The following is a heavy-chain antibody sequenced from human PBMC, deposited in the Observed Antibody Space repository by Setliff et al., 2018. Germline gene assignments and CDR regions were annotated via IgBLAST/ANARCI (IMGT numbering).Heavy chain of an antibody. J-gene: IGHJ6*02. V-gene: IGHV4-39*07. CDR1: GDSISSSTYH. CDR3: ARLSWNGLRYYGLDV. CDR2: IYYNGNT. D-gene: IGHD3-3*01. Sequence: SETLSLTCTVSGDSISSSTYHWGWIRQSPGKGLEWIGNIYYNGNTNKNPSLKSRVTISVDTSRDQFSLRLSSVTAADTAMYYCARLSWNGLRYYGLDVWGQGTTVTVSS.